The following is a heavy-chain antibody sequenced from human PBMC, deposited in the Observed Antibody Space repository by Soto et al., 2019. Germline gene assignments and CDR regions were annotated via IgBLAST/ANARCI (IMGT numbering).Heavy chain of an antibody. J-gene: IGHJ3*02. CDR2: IWYDGSNK. V-gene: IGHV3-33*01. CDR1: GFTFSSFG. Sequence: VQLVESGGGVVQPGRSLRLSCAASGFTFSSFGMHWVRQAPGKGLEWVAVIWYDGSNKYYADSVKGRFTISRDNSKNTLYLQMNSLRAEDTAVYYCARDNPTADAFDIWGQGTMVTVSS. CDR3: ARDNPTADAFDI.